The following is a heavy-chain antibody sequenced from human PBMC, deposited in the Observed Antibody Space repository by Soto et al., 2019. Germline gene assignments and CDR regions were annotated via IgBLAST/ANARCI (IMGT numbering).Heavy chain of an antibody. V-gene: IGHV3-48*03. D-gene: IGHD3-22*01. J-gene: IGHJ4*02. Sequence: EVQLVESGGGLVQPGGSLTLSCVASGFTFSSYEMNWVRQVPGKGLEWVAYVSRDGGTKYYADSVRGRFILTRDNAMSSLYLQMKSLRAEDTAIYYCARDPLGYYDTSGHFDYWGQGALVTVSS. CDR1: GFTFSSYE. CDR2: VSRDGGTK. CDR3: ARDPLGYYDTSGHFDY.